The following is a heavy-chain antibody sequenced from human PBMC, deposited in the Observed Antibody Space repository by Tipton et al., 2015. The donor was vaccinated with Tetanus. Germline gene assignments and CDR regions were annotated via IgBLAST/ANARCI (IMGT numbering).Heavy chain of an antibody. D-gene: IGHD5-12*01. CDR2: INPNSGGT. CDR1: GYTFTGYY. CDR3: ARMRTYSGYDLVYDY. V-gene: IGHV1-2*06. Sequence: QLVQSGAEVKKPGASVKVSCKASGYTFTGYYMHWVRQAPGQGLEWMGRINPNSGGTNYAQKFQGRVTMTRDTSISTAYMELSRLRSDDTAVYYCARMRTYSGYDLVYDYWGQGTLVTVSS. J-gene: IGHJ4*02.